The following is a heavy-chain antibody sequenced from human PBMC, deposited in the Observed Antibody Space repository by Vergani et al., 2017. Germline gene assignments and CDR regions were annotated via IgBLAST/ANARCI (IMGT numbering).Heavy chain of an antibody. V-gene: IGHV3-7*01. CDR2: IKQDGSEK. Sequence: EVQLVESGGGLVQPGGSLRLSCAASGFTFSSYWMSWVRQAPGKGLEWMANIKQDGSEKYYVDSVKGRFTISRDNAKNSLYLQMNSLRAEDTAVYYCAGDGVAAAGTHTLRYYYYYGMDVWGQGTTVTVSS. J-gene: IGHJ6*02. CDR3: AGDGVAAAGTHTLRYYYYYGMDV. D-gene: IGHD6-13*01. CDR1: GFTFSSYW.